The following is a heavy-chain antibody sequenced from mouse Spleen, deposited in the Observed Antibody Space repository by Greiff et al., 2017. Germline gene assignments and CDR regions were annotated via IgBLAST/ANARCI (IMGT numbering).Heavy chain of an antibody. CDR3: ARGGAHYYGSTAWFAY. CDR2: ISSGGST. V-gene: IGHV5-6-5*01. Sequence: EVHLVESGGGLVKPGGSLKLSCAASGFTFSSYAMSWVRQTPEKRLEWVASISSGGSTYYPDSVKGRFTISRDNARNILYLQMSSLRSEDTAMYYCARGGAHYYGSTAWFAYWGQGTLVTVSA. D-gene: IGHD1-1*01. CDR1: GFTFSSYA. J-gene: IGHJ3*01.